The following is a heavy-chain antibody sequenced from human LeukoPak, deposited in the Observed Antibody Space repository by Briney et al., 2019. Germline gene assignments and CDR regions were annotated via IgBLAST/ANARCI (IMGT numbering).Heavy chain of an antibody. D-gene: IGHD6-13*01. V-gene: IGHV3-23*01. CDR3: AKGTGYSTH. CDR1: GFTFSSYA. CDR2: TSGSGGST. J-gene: IGHJ4*02. Sequence: PGGSLRLSCAASGFTFSSYAMSWVRLAPGKGMVWGSATSGSGGSTYYADSVKGRFTISRDNSKNTLYLQMNSLRAEDTAVYDCAKGTGYSTHWGQGTLVTVSS.